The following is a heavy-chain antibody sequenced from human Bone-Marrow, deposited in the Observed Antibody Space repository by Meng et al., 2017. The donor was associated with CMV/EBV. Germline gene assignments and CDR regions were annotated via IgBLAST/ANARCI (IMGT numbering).Heavy chain of an antibody. J-gene: IGHJ4*02. CDR2: ISAYNGNT. CDR1: GYTFTSYG. V-gene: IGHV1-18*01. Sequence: ASLKVSCKASGYTFTSYGISWVRQAPGQGLEWMGWISAYNGNTNYAQKLQGRVTMTTDTSTSTAYMELRSLRSDDTAVYYGASGRYCSSTSCYFDYWGQGTLVTVSS. D-gene: IGHD2-2*01. CDR3: ASGRYCSSTSCYFDY.